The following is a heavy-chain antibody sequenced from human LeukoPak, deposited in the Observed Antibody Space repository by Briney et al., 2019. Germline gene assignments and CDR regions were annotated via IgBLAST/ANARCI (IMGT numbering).Heavy chain of an antibody. CDR2: IKQDGSEK. J-gene: IGHJ4*02. CDR3: ARDLPPWGGSYSYFDY. Sequence: PGGSLRLSCAASGFTFSSYWMSWVRQAPGKGLEWVANIKQDGSEKYYVDSVKGRFTISRDNAKNSLYLQMNSLRAKDTAVYYCARDLPPWGGSYSYFDYWGQGTLVTVSS. D-gene: IGHD1-26*01. CDR1: GFTFSSYW. V-gene: IGHV3-7*01.